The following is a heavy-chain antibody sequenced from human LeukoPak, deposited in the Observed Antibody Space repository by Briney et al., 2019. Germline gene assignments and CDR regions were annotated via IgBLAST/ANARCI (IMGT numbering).Heavy chain of an antibody. J-gene: IGHJ6*03. CDR3: ARGVVVVPAYTGYYMDV. V-gene: IGHV4-4*07. CDR1: GGSINIYY. D-gene: IGHD2-2*01. CDR2: IYTSGST. Sequence: SETLSLTCTASGGSINIYYWSWIRQPAGKGLEWIGRIYTSGSTNYNPSLKSRVTMSVDTSKNQFSLKLSSVTAADTAVYYCARGVVVVPAYTGYYMDVWGKGTTVTVSS.